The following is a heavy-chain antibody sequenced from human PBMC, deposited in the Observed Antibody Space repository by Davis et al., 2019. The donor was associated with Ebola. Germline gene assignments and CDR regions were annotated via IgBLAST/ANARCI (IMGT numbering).Heavy chain of an antibody. CDR1: GFIFSSYA. D-gene: IGHD2-15*01. J-gene: IGHJ6*02. Sequence: GESLKISCAASGFIFSSYAVSWVRQAPGKGLEWVSAISGSGGSTYYADSVKGRFTISRDNSKNTLYLQMNSLRAEDTAVYYCAKVVPGIVGALYYYGMDVWGQGTTVTVSS. CDR3: AKVVPGIVGALYYYGMDV. CDR2: ISGSGGST. V-gene: IGHV3-23*01.